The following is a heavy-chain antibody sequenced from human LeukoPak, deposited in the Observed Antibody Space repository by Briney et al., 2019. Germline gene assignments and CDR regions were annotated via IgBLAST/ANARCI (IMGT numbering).Heavy chain of an antibody. CDR1: GFTFSSYE. J-gene: IGHJ3*02. V-gene: IGHV3-23*01. D-gene: IGHD3-10*01. CDR2: ISNSGGDT. CDR3: AKSRSYTVRDAFEI. Sequence: GGSLRLSCAASGFTFSSYEMHWVRQAPGRGLEWVLGISNSGGDTQYADSVKGRFTISRDNSKNTLYLQMNSLRAEDTAVYYCAKSRSYTVRDAFEIWGQGTKVTVSS.